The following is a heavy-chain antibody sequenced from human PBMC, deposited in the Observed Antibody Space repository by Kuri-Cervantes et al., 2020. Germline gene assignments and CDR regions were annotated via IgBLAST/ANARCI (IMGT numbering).Heavy chain of an antibody. J-gene: IGHJ4*02. CDR3: ARDRLDSSLSWVDY. CDR1: GFTFDDYT. V-gene: IGHV3-43*01. CDR2: ISWDGGST. Sequence: LSLTCAASGFTFDDYTMHWVRQAPGKGLEWVSLISWDGGSTYYADSVKGRFTISRDNAKNSLYLQMNSLRVEDTAVYYCARDRLDSSLSWVDYWGQGTLVTVSS. D-gene: IGHD3-22*01.